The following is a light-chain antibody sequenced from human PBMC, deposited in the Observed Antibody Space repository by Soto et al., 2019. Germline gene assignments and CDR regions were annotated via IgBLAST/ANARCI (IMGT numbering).Light chain of an antibody. J-gene: IGKJ5*01. Sequence: EIVLTQSPCTLSLSPGERATLSCRASQSVSSSYLAWYQQKPGQAPRLLIYGASSRATGLPDRCSGSGSGTDFTLTISRLEPEDFAVYYCQQYGSSPPLTFGQGTRLEIK. CDR1: QSVSSSY. CDR3: QQYGSSPPLT. CDR2: GAS. V-gene: IGKV3-20*01.